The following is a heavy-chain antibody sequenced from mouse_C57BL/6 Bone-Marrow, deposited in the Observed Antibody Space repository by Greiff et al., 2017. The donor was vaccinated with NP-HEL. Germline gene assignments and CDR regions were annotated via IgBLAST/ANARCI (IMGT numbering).Heavy chain of an antibody. D-gene: IGHD1-1*01. CDR3: ATTVVAPEFAY. CDR2: ISGGGGNT. V-gene: IGHV5-9*01. Sequence: EVQGVESGGGLVKPGGSLKLSCAASGFTFSSYTMSWVRQTPEKRLEWVATISGGGGNTYYPDSVKGRFTISRDNAKNTLYLQMSSLRSEDTALYYCATTVVAPEFAYWGQGTLVTVSA. J-gene: IGHJ3*01. CDR1: GFTFSSYT.